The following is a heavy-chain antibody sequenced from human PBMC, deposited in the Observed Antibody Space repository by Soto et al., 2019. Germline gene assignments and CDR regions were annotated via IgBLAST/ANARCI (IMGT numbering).Heavy chain of an antibody. V-gene: IGHV1-58*02. D-gene: IGHD3-16*01. Sequence: QMQLVQSGPEVKKPGTSVKVSCKASGFTFTSSAMQWVRQARGQRLEWIGWIVVGSGNTNYAQKFQERVTITRDMSPSSAYRERSSRRAEITAVNYWAELGGGRVWAFDIWCQGTMVTVSS. CDR1: GFTFTSSA. CDR2: IVVGSGNT. J-gene: IGHJ3*02. CDR3: AELGGGRVWAFDI.